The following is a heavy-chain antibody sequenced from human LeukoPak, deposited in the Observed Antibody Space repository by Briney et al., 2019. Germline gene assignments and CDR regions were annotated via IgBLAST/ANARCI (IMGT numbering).Heavy chain of an antibody. CDR3: AKVPYYYDSSGYGAFDY. V-gene: IGHV3-30*18. J-gene: IGHJ4*02. CDR2: ISYDGSNK. CDR1: GFTFSGYG. D-gene: IGHD3-22*01. Sequence: GGSLRLSCAASGFTFSGYGMHWVRQAPGKGLEWVAVISYDGSNKYYAGSVKGRFTISRDNSKNTLYLQMNSLRAEDTAVYYCAKVPYYYDSSGYGAFDYWGQGTLVTASS.